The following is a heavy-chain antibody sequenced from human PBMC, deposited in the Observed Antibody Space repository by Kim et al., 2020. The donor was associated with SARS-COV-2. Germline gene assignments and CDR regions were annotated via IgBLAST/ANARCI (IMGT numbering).Heavy chain of an antibody. CDR2: INTDTGDP. Sequence: ASVKVSCKASGYRFSHYTINWVRQAPGRGLEWMGWINTDTGDPVYAQGFTGRFVFSLDTSDSSTSLQINSLKGEDTAVYYCARKGNSELSASYDAFDIWGQGTMVTVSA. CDR3: ARKGNSELSASYDAFDI. CDR1: GYRFSHYT. D-gene: IGHD2-8*01. V-gene: IGHV7-4-1*02. J-gene: IGHJ3*02.